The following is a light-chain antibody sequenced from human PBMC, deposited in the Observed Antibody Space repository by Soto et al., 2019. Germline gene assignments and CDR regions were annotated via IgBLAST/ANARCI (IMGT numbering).Light chain of an antibody. CDR1: QSVDTTF. J-gene: IGKJ1*01. V-gene: IGKV3-20*01. CDR3: QEYMSSVP. CDR2: GAP. Sequence: EMVLTQSQGSLSLSPGQRATLSCRAHQSVDTTFFAWYEKKPGQDPRHLIQGAPKKPTGIPDRCSSSGFGTDFILIISGLKPEDFAVYYCQEYMSSVPLGQGTKVEIK.